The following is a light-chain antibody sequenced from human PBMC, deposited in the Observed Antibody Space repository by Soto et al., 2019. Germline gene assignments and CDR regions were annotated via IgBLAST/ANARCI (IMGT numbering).Light chain of an antibody. CDR2: EVS. Sequence: QSALTQPASVSGSPGQSIIISCTGTTSDVGAYNYVSWYRQHPGKVPKLLLYEVSNRPSGISHRFSGSRSGNTASLTISGLQAEDEADYYCSAGTTSSNVIFGGGTKVTVL. CDR3: SAGTTSSNVI. CDR1: TSDVGAYNY. V-gene: IGLV2-14*03. J-gene: IGLJ2*01.